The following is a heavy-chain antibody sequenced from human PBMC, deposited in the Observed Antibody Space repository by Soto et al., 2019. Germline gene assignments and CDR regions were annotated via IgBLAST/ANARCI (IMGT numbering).Heavy chain of an antibody. D-gene: IGHD1-26*01. Sequence: GSLRLSCAASRLTFRSYSMNWVRQAPGKGLEWVGCTRNKANNYATEYAASVKGRFSISRDDSKNSLYLQMNSLRTEDTAVYYCVRIKGGSYYVDYWGQGTLVTVSS. CDR1: RLTFRSYS. CDR3: VRIKGGSYYVDY. V-gene: IGHV3-72*01. J-gene: IGHJ4*02. CDR2: TRNKANNYAT.